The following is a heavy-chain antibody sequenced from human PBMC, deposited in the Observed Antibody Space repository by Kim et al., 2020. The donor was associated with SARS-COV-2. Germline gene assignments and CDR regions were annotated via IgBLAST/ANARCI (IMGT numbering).Heavy chain of an antibody. V-gene: IGHV4-39*01. D-gene: IGHD3-3*01. CDR3: ARSCYDFWSGYYTGTGWFDP. J-gene: IGHJ5*02. Sequence: RVTISVDTSKNQFSLKLSSVTAADTAVYYCARSCYDFWSGYYTGTGWFDPWGQGTLVTVSS.